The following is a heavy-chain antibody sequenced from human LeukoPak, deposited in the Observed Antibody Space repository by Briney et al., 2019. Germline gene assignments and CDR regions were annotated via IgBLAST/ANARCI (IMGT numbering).Heavy chain of an antibody. CDR3: AKAQLRYCGGGSCSEFDY. Sequence: PGGSLRLSCAASGFTFSSYAMTWVRQAPGKGLEWVSAISGSGGSTYYADSVKGRFTISRDNFKNTLYLQMNSLRAGDTAVYYCAKAQLRYCGGGSCSEFDYWGQGTLVTVSS. CDR1: GFTFSSYA. V-gene: IGHV3-23*01. J-gene: IGHJ4*02. D-gene: IGHD2-15*01. CDR2: ISGSGGST.